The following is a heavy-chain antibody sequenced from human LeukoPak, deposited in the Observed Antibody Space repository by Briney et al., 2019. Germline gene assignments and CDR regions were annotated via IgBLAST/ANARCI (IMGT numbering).Heavy chain of an antibody. D-gene: IGHD6-13*01. CDR2: ISSSSSYI. CDR3: ARARVAAAGSIPDY. V-gene: IGHV3-21*01. Sequence: GGSLRLSCAASGFTFSSYSMNWVRQAPGKGLEWVSSISSSSSYIYYADSVKGRFTISRDNAKSSLYLQMNSLRAEDTAVYYCARARVAAAGSIPDYWGQGTLVTVSS. CDR1: GFTFSSYS. J-gene: IGHJ4*02.